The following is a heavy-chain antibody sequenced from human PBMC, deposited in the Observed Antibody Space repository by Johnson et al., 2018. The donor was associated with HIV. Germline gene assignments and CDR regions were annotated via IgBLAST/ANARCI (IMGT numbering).Heavy chain of an antibody. Sequence: MLLVESGGGLVQPGRSLRLSCAASGFTFDDYAMHWVRQAPGKGLEWVGRIKSKTDGGTTDYAAPVKGRFTISRDDSKNTLYLQMNSRRAEDTAVYYCARDRTSQRWERLPDDAFDIWGQGTMVTVSS. CDR1: GFTFDDYA. J-gene: IGHJ3*02. CDR3: ARDRTSQRWERLPDDAFDI. V-gene: IGHV3-15*01. D-gene: IGHD1-26*01. CDR2: IKSKTDGGTT.